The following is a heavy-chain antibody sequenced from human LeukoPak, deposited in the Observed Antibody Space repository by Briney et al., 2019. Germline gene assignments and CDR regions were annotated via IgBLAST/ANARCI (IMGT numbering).Heavy chain of an antibody. CDR1: AYSSTSYS. D-gene: IGHD2-15*01. J-gene: IGHJ4*02. CDR2: IYPGDSDT. CDR3: ASRYRSGGTCYLN. V-gene: IGHV5-51*01. Sequence: GESLKISSQGSAYSSTSYSISCVRQMAGKGLEWMGIIYPGDSDTKYSPSFQGQVTISADKSISTAYLQWSSLKASDTAMYCCASRYRSGGTCYLNWGQGTLVTVSS.